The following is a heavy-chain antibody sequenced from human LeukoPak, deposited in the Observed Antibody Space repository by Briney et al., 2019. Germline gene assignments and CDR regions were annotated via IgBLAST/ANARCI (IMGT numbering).Heavy chain of an antibody. V-gene: IGHV3-74*01. J-gene: IGHJ4*02. D-gene: IGHD1-14*01. Sequence: GGSLRLSCAASGFTFSNYWMHWVRQAPGKGLVWVSRINEDGSTTTYADSVKGRFTISRDNAKNTLYLQMNSLRAEDTAVYYWGRAAIIPGTTGIYYLGQGTLVTVSS. CDR2: INEDGSTT. CDR1: GFTFSNYW. CDR3: GRAAIIPGTTGIYY.